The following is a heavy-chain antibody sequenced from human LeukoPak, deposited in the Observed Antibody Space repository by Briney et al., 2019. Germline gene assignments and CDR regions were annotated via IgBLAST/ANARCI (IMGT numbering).Heavy chain of an antibody. V-gene: IGHV3-7*01. CDR3: AKWRTGDSYGYEY. D-gene: IGHD5-18*01. J-gene: IGHJ4*02. Sequence: GGSLRLSCAASGFTISSSWMSWVRQAPGKGLEWVANIKRDGSQEYYVDSVKGRFTISRYNARESLYLQMNSLRAEDTAVYYCAKWRTGDSYGYEYWRQGTLVTVSS. CDR1: GFTISSSW. CDR2: IKRDGSQE.